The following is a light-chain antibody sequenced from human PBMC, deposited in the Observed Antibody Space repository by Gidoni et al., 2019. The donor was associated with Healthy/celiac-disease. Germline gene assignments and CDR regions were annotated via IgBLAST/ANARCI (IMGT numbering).Light chain of an antibody. CDR3: SSYTSSRTLV. Sequence: QSALTQPASVSGPPGQSITISCTVTSSDVGGYNYVSWYQQHPGKAPKLMIYDVSNRPSGVSNRFSGSKSGNTASLTISGLQAEDEADYYCSSYTSSRTLVFGTGTKVTVL. CDR1: SSDVGGYNY. CDR2: DVS. V-gene: IGLV2-14*03. J-gene: IGLJ1*01.